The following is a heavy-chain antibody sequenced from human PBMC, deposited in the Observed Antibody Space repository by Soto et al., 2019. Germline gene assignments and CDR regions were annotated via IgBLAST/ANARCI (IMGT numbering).Heavy chain of an antibody. CDR3: ARDREIVVVVAAYYDMDV. Sequence: QVPLVQSGAEVKKPGASVKVSCKASGYTFTSHYSHWVRKAPGQGLEWMGLINPSGGGPSYPQKVPGRLTMTWDTSTSTVYVELSSLGSEDTAVYYCARDREIVVVVAAYYDMDVWGQGTTVTVSS. D-gene: IGHD2-15*01. J-gene: IGHJ6*02. V-gene: IGHV1-46*01. CDR2: INPSGGGP. CDR1: GYTFTSHY.